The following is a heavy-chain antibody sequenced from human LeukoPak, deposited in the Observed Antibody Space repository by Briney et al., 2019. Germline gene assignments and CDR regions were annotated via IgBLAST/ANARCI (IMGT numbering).Heavy chain of an antibody. CDR2: IVVGSGNT. D-gene: IGHD3-9*01. Sequence: SVKVSCKASGYTFTSSAVQWVRQARGQRLEWIGWIVVGSGNTNYAQKFQERVTITRDMSTSTAYMELSSLRSEDTAVYYCAASYYDILTGYSWDDYWGQGTLVTVSS. J-gene: IGHJ4*02. CDR1: GYTFTSSA. V-gene: IGHV1-58*01. CDR3: AASYYDILTGYSWDDY.